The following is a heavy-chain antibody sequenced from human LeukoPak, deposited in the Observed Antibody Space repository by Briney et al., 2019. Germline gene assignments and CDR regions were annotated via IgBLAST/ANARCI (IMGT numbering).Heavy chain of an antibody. CDR3: AKDSHWILFDD. CDR2: IGGSGTRT. CDR1: GFTFTTYS. V-gene: IGHV3-23*01. J-gene: IGHJ4*02. Sequence: GGSLRLSCEASGFTFTTYSMTWARQAPGKGLEWVSGIGGSGTRTYYADSVKGRFTISRDNSKNTLYLQMNSLRDEDTAVYYCAKDSHWILFDDWGQGTLVTVSS. D-gene: IGHD2-2*03.